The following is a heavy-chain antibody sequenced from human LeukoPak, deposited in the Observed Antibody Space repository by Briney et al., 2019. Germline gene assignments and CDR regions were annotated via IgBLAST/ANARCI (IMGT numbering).Heavy chain of an antibody. V-gene: IGHV3-23*01. CDR1: GFTFSSYA. Sequence: GGSLRLSCAGSGFTFSSYAMTWVRQAPGTGLEWVSSISRSDGTTYYADSVKGRFTISRDNSKNTLFLQMNSLRAEDTAVYFCAKVSGSWDYYYYMDVWGKGTTVTVSS. CDR3: AKVSGSWDYYYYMDV. D-gene: IGHD6-13*01. J-gene: IGHJ6*03. CDR2: ISRSDGTT.